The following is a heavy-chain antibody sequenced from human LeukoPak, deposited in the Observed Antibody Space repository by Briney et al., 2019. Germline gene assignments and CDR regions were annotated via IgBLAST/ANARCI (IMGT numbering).Heavy chain of an antibody. CDR3: AKEIWPTVTTPGWTYFDY. CDR1: AFTFSRYG. D-gene: IGHD4-17*01. J-gene: IGHJ4*02. CDR2: IRYDGSNK. V-gene: IGHV3-30*02. Sequence: GGSLRLSCTASAFTFSRYGMHWVRQAPGKGLEWVAFIRYDGSNKYYADSVKGRFTISRDNSKNTLYLQMNSLRAEDTAVYYCAKEIWPTVTTPGWTYFDYWGQGALVTVSS.